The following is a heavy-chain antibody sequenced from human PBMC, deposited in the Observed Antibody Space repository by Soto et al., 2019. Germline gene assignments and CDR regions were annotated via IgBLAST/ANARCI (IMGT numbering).Heavy chain of an antibody. V-gene: IGHV1-69*01. J-gene: IGHJ4*02. Sequence: QVQLVQSGAEVKKPGSSVKVSCKASGGTFRSYAISWVRQAPGQGLEWMGGIIPIFGTANYAQKFQGRVTITADESTSTAYMELSSLRSEDTAVYYCARSVDTAMVITWGTYFDYWGQGTLVTVSS. CDR3: ARSVDTAMVITWGTYFDY. CDR1: GGTFRSYA. D-gene: IGHD5-18*01. CDR2: IIPIFGTA.